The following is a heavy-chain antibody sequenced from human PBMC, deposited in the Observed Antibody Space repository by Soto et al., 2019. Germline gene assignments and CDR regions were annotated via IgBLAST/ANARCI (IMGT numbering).Heavy chain of an antibody. V-gene: IGHV3-30*18. Sequence: GESLTSSCAASGFIFSDFGMHWVRQAPGKGLEWVAVISYDGNNKYYAQSVKGRFTISRDNSKNTLFLNMDSLRPEDTAVYHCVKGDLDTAVVNSPDAFDFWGPGTMVTVSS. CDR1: GFIFSDFG. CDR2: ISYDGNNK. CDR3: VKGDLDTAVVNSPDAFDF. D-gene: IGHD5-18*01. J-gene: IGHJ3*01.